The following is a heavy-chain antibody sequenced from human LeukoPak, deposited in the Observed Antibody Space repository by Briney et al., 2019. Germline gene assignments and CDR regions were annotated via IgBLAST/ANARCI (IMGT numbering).Heavy chain of an antibody. CDR1: GGSFSGYY. J-gene: IGHJ4*02. CDR3: ARGGGIVVVVAATFFDY. D-gene: IGHD2-15*01. Sequence: SETLSLTCAVYGGSFSGYYWSWIRQPPGKGLEWIGEINHSGSTNYNPSLKSRVTISVDTSKNQFSLKLGSVTAADTAVYYCARGGGIVVVVAATFFDYWGQGTLVTVSS. CDR2: INHSGST. V-gene: IGHV4-34*01.